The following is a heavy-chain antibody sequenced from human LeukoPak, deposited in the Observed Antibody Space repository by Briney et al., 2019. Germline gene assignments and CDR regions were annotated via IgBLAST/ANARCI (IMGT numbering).Heavy chain of an antibody. CDR2: ISNDGSKI. CDR3: ARDAPSGFFDT. D-gene: IGHD3-10*01. J-gene: IGHJ3*02. V-gene: IGHV3-30*14. Sequence: GGSLRLSCAASGFSFSSYTMHWVRQAPGKGLEWVAVISNDGSKIFYADSEKGRLTISRDNSKNTVYLQMNSLRVEDTAVYYCARDAPSGFFDTWGQGTMVTVSS. CDR1: GFSFSSYT.